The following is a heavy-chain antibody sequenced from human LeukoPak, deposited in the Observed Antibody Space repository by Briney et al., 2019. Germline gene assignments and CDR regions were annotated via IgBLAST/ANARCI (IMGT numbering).Heavy chain of an antibody. CDR3: ARQRYCHSTSCYFDY. CDR1: GGSFSGYY. D-gene: IGHD2-2*01. CDR2: MYHSGST. J-gene: IGHJ4*02. Sequence: SETLSLTCAVYGGSFSGYYWAWIRQPPGKGLEWIGSMYHSGSTYDSPSLKSRVTMSVDTSKNQFSLKLTSVTAADTAVYYCARQRYCHSTSCYFDYWGQGTLVTVSS. V-gene: IGHV4-38-2*01.